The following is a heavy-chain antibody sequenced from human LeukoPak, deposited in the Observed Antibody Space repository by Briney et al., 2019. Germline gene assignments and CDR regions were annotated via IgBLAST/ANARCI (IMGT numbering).Heavy chain of an antibody. Sequence: PSETLSLTCTVSGGSISSYYWSWIRQPPGKGLEWIGYIYYSGSTNYNPSLKRRVTISVDTSKNQFSLKLSSVTAADTAVYYCARASSGLAPRNYYYYYGMDVWGQGTTVTVSS. D-gene: IGHD6-19*01. CDR3: ARASSGLAPRNYYYYYGMDV. J-gene: IGHJ6*02. CDR2: IYYSGST. V-gene: IGHV4-59*01. CDR1: GGSISSYY.